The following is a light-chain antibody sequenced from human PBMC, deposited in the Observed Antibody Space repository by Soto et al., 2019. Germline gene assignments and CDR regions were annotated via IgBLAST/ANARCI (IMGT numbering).Light chain of an antibody. CDR2: AAS. J-gene: IGKJ1*01. CDR3: QQYNSYSWT. CDR1: QGISSW. Sequence: DIQMTQFPSGLSGSVGNRVTSTCRARQGISSWLAWYQQKPGKAHKLLIYAASSLESGVPSRFSGSGSGTEFTLTISSLQPDDFATYYCQQYNSYSWTFGQRSKVDI. V-gene: IGKV1D-16*02.